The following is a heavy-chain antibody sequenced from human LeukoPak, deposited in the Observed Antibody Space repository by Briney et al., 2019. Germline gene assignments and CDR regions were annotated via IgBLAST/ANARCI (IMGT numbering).Heavy chain of an antibody. CDR1: GFTVSSNY. CDR3: ARDKVYSYGLETTY. CDR2: IYSGGST. D-gene: IGHD5-18*01. J-gene: IGHJ4*02. Sequence: GGSLRLSCAASGFTVSSNYMSWVRQAPGKGLEWVSVIYSGGSTYYADSVKGRFTVSRDNSKNTLYLQMNSLRAEDTAVYYCARDKVYSYGLETTYWGQGTLVTVSS. V-gene: IGHV3-66*01.